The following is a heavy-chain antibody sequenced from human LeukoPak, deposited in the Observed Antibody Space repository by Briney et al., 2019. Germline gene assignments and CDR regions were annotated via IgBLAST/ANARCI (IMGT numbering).Heavy chain of an antibody. J-gene: IGHJ4*02. D-gene: IGHD5-12*01. V-gene: IGHV1-3*03. CDR2: INAGNGNT. CDR1: GYTFSTFA. CDR3: ARGRFNAYDFYY. Sequence: GASVKVSCKASGYTFSTFAMHWLRQAPGQRLEWMGWINAGNGNTKYSQEFQGRATFTRDTSASTAYMELSSLRSDDMAVYYCARGRFNAYDFYYWAQGTLVTVSS.